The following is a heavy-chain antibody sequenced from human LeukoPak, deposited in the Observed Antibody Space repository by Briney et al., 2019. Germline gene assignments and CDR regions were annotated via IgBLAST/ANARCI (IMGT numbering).Heavy chain of an antibody. Sequence: PSETLSLTCTVSGGSISSYYWSWIRQPPGKGLEWIGYIYYSGSTNYNPSLKSRVTISVDTSKNQFSLKLSSVTAADTAVYYCARGSGIAAAGIDYWGQGTLVTVSS. J-gene: IGHJ4*02. CDR3: ARGSGIAAAGIDY. CDR2: IYYSGST. D-gene: IGHD6-13*01. CDR1: GGSISSYY. V-gene: IGHV4-59*01.